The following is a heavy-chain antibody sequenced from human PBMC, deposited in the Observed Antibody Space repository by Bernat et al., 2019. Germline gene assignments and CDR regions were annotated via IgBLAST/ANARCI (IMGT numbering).Heavy chain of an antibody. CDR3: VRGSYSGYDDFDY. D-gene: IGHD5-12*01. Sequence: QVQLVESGGGVVQPGRSLRLSCAASGFPFSNSGMHWVRQAPGKGLEWVAMIWYDGSNKYYADSVEGRFTVSRDNSKNTLFLQMDSLRAEDTAMYYCVRGSYSGYDDFDYWGQGSLVTISS. V-gene: IGHV3-33*01. CDR1: GFPFSNSG. CDR2: IWYDGSNK. J-gene: IGHJ4*02.